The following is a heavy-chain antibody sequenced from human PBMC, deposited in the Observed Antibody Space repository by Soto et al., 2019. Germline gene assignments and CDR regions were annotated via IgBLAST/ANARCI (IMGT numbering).Heavy chain of an antibody. Sequence: QVQLVQSGAEVRKPGASVKVSCKASGYTFTSYDINWVRQATGQGLEWMGWMNPNSGNTASAQKFRGRVTMTRNTXVRTAYMELGSLRSEDTAVYYCTRGWSGFKYGMDVWGQGTTVTVSS. D-gene: IGHD3-3*01. CDR2: MNPNSGNT. CDR1: GYTFTSYD. J-gene: IGHJ6*02. V-gene: IGHV1-8*01. CDR3: TRGWSGFKYGMDV.